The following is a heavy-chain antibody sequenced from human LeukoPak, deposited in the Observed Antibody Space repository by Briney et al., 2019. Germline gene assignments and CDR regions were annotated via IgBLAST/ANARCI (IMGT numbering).Heavy chain of an antibody. CDR1: GYTFTSYY. V-gene: IGHV1-46*01. CDR2: INPSGGST. J-gene: IGHJ5*02. CDR3: AREGCSGGSCYRNWFDP. Sequence: ASVKVSCKASGYTFTSYYMHWVRQAPGQGLEWMGIINPSGGSTSYAQKFQGRVTITRDTSTSTVYMELSSLRSEDTAVYYCAREGCSGGSCYRNWFDPWGQGTLVTVSS. D-gene: IGHD2-15*01.